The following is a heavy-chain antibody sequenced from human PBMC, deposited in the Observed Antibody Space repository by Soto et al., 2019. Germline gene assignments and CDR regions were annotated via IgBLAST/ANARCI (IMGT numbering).Heavy chain of an antibody. Sequence: ASVEVSCKTSGYSFTAYGISWVRQAPGQGLEWMGWISCYNGKTKYAQKVQGRVTMTTDTSTSTAYMEVRSLRSDDTAIYYCARDAPPPELRFLEWHNYDYNGMDVWGQGTTVTVSS. CDR3: ARDAPPPELRFLEWHNYDYNGMDV. CDR2: ISCYNGKT. J-gene: IGHJ6*02. CDR1: GYSFTAYG. V-gene: IGHV1-18*01. D-gene: IGHD3-3*01.